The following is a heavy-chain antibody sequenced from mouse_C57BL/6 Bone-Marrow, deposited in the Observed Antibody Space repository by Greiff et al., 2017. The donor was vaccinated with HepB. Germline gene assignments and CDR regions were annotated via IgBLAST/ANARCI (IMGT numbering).Heavy chain of an antibody. D-gene: IGHD1-1*01. J-gene: IGHJ2*01. CDR1: GFTFSDYG. Sequence: EVKLVESGGGLVKPGGSQKLSCAASGFTFSDYGMHWVRQAPEKGLEWVAYISSGSSTIYYADTVKGRFTISRDNAKNTLFLQMTSLRSEDTAMYYCARLSYYGSTYFDYWGQGTTLTVSS. V-gene: IGHV5-17*01. CDR3: ARLSYYGSTYFDY. CDR2: ISSGSSTI.